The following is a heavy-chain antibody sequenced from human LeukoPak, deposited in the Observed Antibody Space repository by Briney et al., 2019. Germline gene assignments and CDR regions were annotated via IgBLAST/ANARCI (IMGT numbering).Heavy chain of an antibody. Sequence: PGGSLRLSCAASGFTFSSYSMNWVRQAPGKGLEWVSSISSSSSYIYYADSVKGRFTISRDNAKNSLYLQMNSLRAGDTAVYYCARGKGIVVVPAALDYWGQGTLVTVSS. V-gene: IGHV3-21*01. CDR3: ARGKGIVVVPAALDY. J-gene: IGHJ4*02. CDR2: ISSSSSYI. CDR1: GFTFSSYS. D-gene: IGHD2-2*01.